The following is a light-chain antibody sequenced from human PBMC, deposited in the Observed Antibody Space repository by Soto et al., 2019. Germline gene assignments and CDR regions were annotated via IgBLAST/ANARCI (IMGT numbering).Light chain of an antibody. CDR2: EVN. CDR1: SSDVGGYNY. Sequence: QSALTQPPSASRSPGQSVAISCTGTSSDVGGYNYVSWYQQHPGKAPKLMIYEVNKRPSGVSDRFSGSKSGNTASLTVSGLQAEDDADYYCSSYAGSSNVFGTGTKVTVL. V-gene: IGLV2-8*01. J-gene: IGLJ1*01. CDR3: SSYAGSSNV.